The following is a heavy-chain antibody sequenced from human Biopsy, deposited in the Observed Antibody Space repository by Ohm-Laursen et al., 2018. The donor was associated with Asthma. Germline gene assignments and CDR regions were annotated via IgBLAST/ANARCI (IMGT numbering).Heavy chain of an antibody. Sequence: SETLSLTCTVSGGSITSSSYYWGWIRQPPGKGMEWIGSMYHSGGPYYHPSLKSRATISVDTSKNQLSLKMSSVTAADTAAYFCVRHQYSSSWSTFDYWGQGALVTVSS. V-gene: IGHV4-39*01. J-gene: IGHJ4*02. CDR2: MYHSGGP. CDR1: GGSITSSSYY. CDR3: VRHQYSSSWSTFDY. D-gene: IGHD3-22*01.